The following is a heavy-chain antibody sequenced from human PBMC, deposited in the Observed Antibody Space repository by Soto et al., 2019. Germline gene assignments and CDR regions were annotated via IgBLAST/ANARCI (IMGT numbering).Heavy chain of an antibody. J-gene: IGHJ6*02. D-gene: IGHD2-21*02. Sequence: QITLKESGPTLVKPTQTLTLTCTFSGFSLSTTGVGVGWIRQPPGKALEWLALIYWDDDKRYNPSLNSRLTITKDTSKNQVVLAMTNRDTVDTATYYCVQSRCGGDCLQSYSSHSYYGLDVWGQGTTVTVSS. CDR2: IYWDDDK. CDR3: VQSRCGGDCLQSYSSHSYYGLDV. CDR1: GFSLSTTGVG. V-gene: IGHV2-5*02.